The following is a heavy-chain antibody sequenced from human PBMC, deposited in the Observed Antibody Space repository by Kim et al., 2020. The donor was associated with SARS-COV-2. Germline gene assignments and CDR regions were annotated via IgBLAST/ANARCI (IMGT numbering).Heavy chain of an antibody. D-gene: IGHD3-22*01. J-gene: IGHJ2*01. CDR1: GGSISSSSYY. Sequence: SETLSLTCTVSGGSISSSSYYWGWIRQPPGKGLEWIGSIYYSGSTYYNPSLKSRVTISVDTSKNQFSLKLSSVTAADTAVYYCASLRLYYYDSSGYYSGLGYCDLWGRGTLVTVSS. CDR3: ASLRLYYYDSSGYYSGLGYCDL. CDR2: IYYSGST. V-gene: IGHV4-39*01.